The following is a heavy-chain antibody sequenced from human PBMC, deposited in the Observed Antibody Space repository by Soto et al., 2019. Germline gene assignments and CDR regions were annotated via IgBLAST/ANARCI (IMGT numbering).Heavy chain of an antibody. J-gene: IGHJ6*02. Sequence: QVQLVQSGAEVKKPGSSVKVSCKASGGSLSNYGISWVRQAPGQGLEWMGGIIPVFGTANYAQKFQGRVTTTADESTSIVYMDVPSLRSEDTAVYYCARGDATKIVVTTYYGMDVWGQGTTVTVSS. CDR2: IIPVFGTA. V-gene: IGHV1-69*12. D-gene: IGHD4-17*01. CDR3: ARGDATKIVVTTYYGMDV. CDR1: GGSLSNYG.